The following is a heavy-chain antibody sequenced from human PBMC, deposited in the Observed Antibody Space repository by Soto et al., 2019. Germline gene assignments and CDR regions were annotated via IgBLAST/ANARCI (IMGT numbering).Heavy chain of an antibody. CDR1: GGTFSSYA. D-gene: IGHD5-18*01. Sequence: GASVKVSCKASGGTFSSYAISWVRQAPGQGLEWMGGIIPISGTANYAQKFQGRVTITADESTSTAYMELSSLRSEDTAVYYCARGLASYGSRAQFDYWGQGTLVTVSS. J-gene: IGHJ4*02. V-gene: IGHV1-69*13. CDR2: IIPISGTA. CDR3: ARGLASYGSRAQFDY.